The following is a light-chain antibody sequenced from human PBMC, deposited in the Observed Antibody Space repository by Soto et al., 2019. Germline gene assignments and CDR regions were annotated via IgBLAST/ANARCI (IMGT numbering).Light chain of an antibody. CDR1: SSDVGSFDL. V-gene: IGLV2-23*02. Sequence: QSALTQPASVSGSPGQSITISCTGTSSDVGSFDLVSWYEQHPGKAPKLVIYEVSKRPSGVSNRFSGSKSGNTASLTISGLQAEDEADYYCCSYAGPSTYVFGTGTKLTVL. CDR3: CSYAGPSTYV. CDR2: EVS. J-gene: IGLJ1*01.